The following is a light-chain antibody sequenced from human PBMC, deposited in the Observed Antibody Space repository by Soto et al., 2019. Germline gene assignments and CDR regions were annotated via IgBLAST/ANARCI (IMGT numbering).Light chain of an antibody. Sequence: DIQIAQSPSTLAASVGDRVTITCRASQSVSAWLAWYQQKPGKAPKLLIHTASTLEGGVPSRFSGSGSGTEFTLTISSLQPEDFATYYCQQYSAYWTFGQGTKVEV. V-gene: IGKV1-5*03. CDR1: QSVSAW. CDR2: TAS. CDR3: QQYSAYWT. J-gene: IGKJ1*01.